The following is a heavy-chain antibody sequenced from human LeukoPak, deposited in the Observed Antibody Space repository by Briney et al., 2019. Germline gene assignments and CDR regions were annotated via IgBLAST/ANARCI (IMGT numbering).Heavy chain of an antibody. Sequence: PSETLSLTCTVSGYSISSGYYWGWIRQPPGKGLEWIGSIYHSGSTYYNPSLKSRVTISVDTSKNQFSLKLSSVTAADTAVYYCARVEISGWYVGGWFDPWGQGTLVTVSS. CDR1: GYSISSGYY. V-gene: IGHV4-38-2*02. CDR3: ARVEISGWYVGGWFDP. CDR2: IYHSGST. D-gene: IGHD6-19*01. J-gene: IGHJ5*02.